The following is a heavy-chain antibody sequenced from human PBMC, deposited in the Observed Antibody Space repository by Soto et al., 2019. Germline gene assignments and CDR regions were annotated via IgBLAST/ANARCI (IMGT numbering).Heavy chain of an antibody. CDR1: GFTFRRYG. J-gene: IGHJ5*02. CDR3: AKDGEGLYYYDSSGPKSWFDA. Sequence: QVQLVESGGGVVQPGRSLRLSCAASGFTFRRYGMHWVRQAPGKGLEWVAIISYDGSNKYYADSVKGRFTISRDDSKNTRDLQMDSPRAEDTAVYDCAKDGEGLYYYDSSGPKSWFDAWGQGTLVTVSS. V-gene: IGHV3-30*18. D-gene: IGHD3-22*01. CDR2: ISYDGSNK.